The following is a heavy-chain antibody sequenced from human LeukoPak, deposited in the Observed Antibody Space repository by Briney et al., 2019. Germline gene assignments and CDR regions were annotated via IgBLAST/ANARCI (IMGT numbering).Heavy chain of an antibody. Sequence: GGSLRLSCAASGFTFSTYWMSWVRQAPGKGLEWVANIKQDGSEKYYVDSVKGRFTISRDNAKNSLYLQMNSLRAEDTAVYYCARVPDKTGYPGHNWFDPWGQGTLVTVSS. D-gene: IGHD3-9*01. CDR3: ARVPDKTGYPGHNWFDP. CDR1: GFTFSTYW. J-gene: IGHJ5*02. V-gene: IGHV3-7*01. CDR2: IKQDGSEK.